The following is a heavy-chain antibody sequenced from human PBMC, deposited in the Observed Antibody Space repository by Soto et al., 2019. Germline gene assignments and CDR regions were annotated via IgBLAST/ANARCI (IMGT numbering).Heavy chain of an antibody. J-gene: IGHJ4*02. Sequence: ASVKVSCKASGYTFTGYYMHWVRQAPGQGLEWMGWINPNSGGTNYAQKFQGRVTMTRDTSISTAYMELSRLRSDDTAVYYCARDLRRLRGTLTHSNYWGQGTLVTVSS. CDR1: GYTFTGYY. V-gene: IGHV1-2*02. D-gene: IGHD2-15*01. CDR2: INPNSGGT. CDR3: ARDLRRLRGTLTHSNY.